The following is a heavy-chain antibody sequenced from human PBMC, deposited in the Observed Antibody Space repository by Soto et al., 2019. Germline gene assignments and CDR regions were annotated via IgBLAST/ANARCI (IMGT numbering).Heavy chain of an antibody. V-gene: IGHV4-61*01. CDR1: GGSVSSGSYY. CDR2: IYYSGST. CDR3: AGGPPIVGNTTPLDS. J-gene: IGHJ4*02. Sequence: PSETLSLTCTVSGGSVSSGSYYWCGIRQPPGKGLEWVGNIYYSGSTNYNPSLKSRVTISVDTTNNQFSQKLSSVTAADTAVYYCAGGPPIVGNTTPLDSWGRGTLVTVSS. D-gene: IGHD1-26*01.